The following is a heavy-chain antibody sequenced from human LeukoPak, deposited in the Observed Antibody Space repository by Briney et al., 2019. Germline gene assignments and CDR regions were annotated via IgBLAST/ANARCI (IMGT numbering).Heavy chain of an antibody. Sequence: GGSLRLSCAASAFTFRTYAMHWVRQAPGKGLEWVAVISYDGSNKYYADSVKGRFTISRDNSKNTLYLQMNSLRAEDTAVYYCAKDEMGYSPDVWGQGTTVTVSS. D-gene: IGHD6-13*01. CDR3: AKDEMGYSPDV. J-gene: IGHJ6*02. CDR2: ISYDGSNK. CDR1: AFTFRTYA. V-gene: IGHV3-30-3*01.